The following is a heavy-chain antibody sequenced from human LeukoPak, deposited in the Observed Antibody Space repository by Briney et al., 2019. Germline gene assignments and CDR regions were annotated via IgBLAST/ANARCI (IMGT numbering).Heavy chain of an antibody. J-gene: IGHJ4*02. CDR3: AKDSFPYYYDSSGYPYYDY. D-gene: IGHD3-22*01. CDR2: ISGSGGST. CDR1: GFTFSSYA. V-gene: IGHV3-23*01. Sequence: PGGSLTLSCAASGFTFSSYAMSWVRQAPGKGLEWVSAISGSGGSTYYADSEKGRFTISRDNSKNTLYLQMTSLRAEDTAVYYCAKDSFPYYYDSSGYPYYDYWGQGTLVTVSS.